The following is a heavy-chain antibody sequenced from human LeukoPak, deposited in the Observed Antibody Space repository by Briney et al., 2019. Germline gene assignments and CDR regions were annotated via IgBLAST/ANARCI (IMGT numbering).Heavy chain of an antibody. CDR3: ARNGGCSSTSCYSEGLFDY. D-gene: IGHD2-2*01. J-gene: IGHJ4*02. Sequence: GGSLRLSCAASGFTFSSYWMSWVRQAPGKGLEWVANMKQDGSEKYHVDSVKGRFSISRNNAKNSLYLQMNSLRDEDTAVYYCARNGGCSSTSCYSEGLFDYWGQGTLVTVSS. CDR2: MKQDGSEK. CDR1: GFTFSSYW. V-gene: IGHV3-7*01.